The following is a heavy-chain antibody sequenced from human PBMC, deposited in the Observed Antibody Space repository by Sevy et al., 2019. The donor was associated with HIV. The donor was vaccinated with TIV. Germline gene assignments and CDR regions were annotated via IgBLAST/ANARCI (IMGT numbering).Heavy chain of an antibody. Sequence: GGSLRLSCAASGFTFSSSGMRWVRQAPGKGLEWVAVIFYDGSNKDYGDSVKGRFTISRDNSKNTLYLQMNSLRAEDTAVYDGARGDRDGDENGGYYFDYWGQGTLVTVSS. D-gene: IGHD3-16*01. V-gene: IGHV3-33*01. J-gene: IGHJ4*02. CDR3: ARGDRDGDENGGYYFDY. CDR2: IFYDGSNK. CDR1: GFTFSSSG.